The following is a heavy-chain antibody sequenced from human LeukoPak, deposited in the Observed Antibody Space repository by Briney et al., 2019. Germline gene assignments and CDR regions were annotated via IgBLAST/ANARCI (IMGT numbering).Heavy chain of an antibody. D-gene: IGHD5-18*01. CDR1: GFTLSNYW. CDR2: INLDESSR. V-gene: IGHV3-74*01. CDR3: ARGTPRGYSYGYGFDY. Sequence: GGSLRLSCAASGFTLSNYWMHWVRQAPGKGLVWVSRINLDESSRTYADSVKGRVTISRDKAQNTLYLQMNSLRADDTAVDYCARGTPRGYSYGYGFDYWGRGTLVPVSS. J-gene: IGHJ4*02.